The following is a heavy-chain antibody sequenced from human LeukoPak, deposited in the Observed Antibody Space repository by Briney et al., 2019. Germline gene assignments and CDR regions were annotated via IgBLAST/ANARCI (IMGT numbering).Heavy chain of an antibody. V-gene: IGHV3-23*01. Sequence: GGSLRLSCAASGFTFSSYAMSWVRQAPGKGLEWVSGIFGSGTIYYTDSVKGRFTISRDNSKNTLYLQMSSLRAEDTAIYYCAKTLGIAATHPSNWGQGTLVTVSS. CDR1: GFTFSSYA. CDR2: IFGSGTI. CDR3: AKTLGIAATHPSN. D-gene: IGHD6-25*01. J-gene: IGHJ4*02.